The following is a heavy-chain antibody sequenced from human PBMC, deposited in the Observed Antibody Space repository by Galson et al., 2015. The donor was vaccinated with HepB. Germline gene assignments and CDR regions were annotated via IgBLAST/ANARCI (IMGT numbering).Heavy chain of an antibody. CDR2: ISYDGTYK. CDR3: ARGASGSSWLLAY. J-gene: IGHJ4*02. Sequence: SLRLSCAASEFTFSSYAIHWVRQAPGKGLEWVAVISYDGTYKYYADSVKGRFTISRDNSKNTLFLQMNSLRAEDTAVYYCARGASGSSWLLAYWGQGTLVTVSS. CDR1: EFTFSSYA. D-gene: IGHD6-13*01. V-gene: IGHV3-30-3*01.